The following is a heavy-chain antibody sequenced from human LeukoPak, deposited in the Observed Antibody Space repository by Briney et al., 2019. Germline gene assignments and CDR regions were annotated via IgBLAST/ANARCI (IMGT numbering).Heavy chain of an antibody. D-gene: IGHD5-12*01. V-gene: IGHV4-59*12. CDR2: IYYSGST. Sequence: SETLSLTCTVSGGSISSYYWSWIRQPPGKGLEWIGYIYYSGSTNYNPSLKSRVTISVDTSKNQFSLKLSSVTAADTAVYYCASGHSIEVVATIRPFDYWGQGTLVTVSS. CDR1: GGSISSYY. CDR3: ASGHSIEVVATIRPFDY. J-gene: IGHJ4*02.